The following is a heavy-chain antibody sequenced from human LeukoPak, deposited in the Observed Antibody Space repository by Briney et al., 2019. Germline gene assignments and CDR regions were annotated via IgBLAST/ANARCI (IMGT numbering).Heavy chain of an antibody. D-gene: IGHD6-13*01. CDR1: GGSISSGGYY. CDR2: IYYSGST. Sequence: SETLSLTCTVSGGSISSGGYYWSWIRQHRGKGLEWIGYIYYSGSTYYNPSLKSRVTISVDTSKNQFSLKLSSVTAADTAVYYCARGLIRTIAADGTLLFDPWGQGTLVTVSS. V-gene: IGHV4-31*03. CDR3: ARGLIRTIAADGTLLFDP. J-gene: IGHJ5*02.